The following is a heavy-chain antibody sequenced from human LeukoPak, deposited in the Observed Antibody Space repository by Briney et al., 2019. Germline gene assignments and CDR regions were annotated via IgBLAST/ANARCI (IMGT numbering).Heavy chain of an antibody. Sequence: PSETLSLTCSVSGASVSTYYWSWIRQPPGKGLEWIGYIDYFGRTNYNPSLQSRVTISEDTAKNQFSLQLRSVTAADTAVYYCARLADDWGPGTLVIVPS. CDR2: IDYFGRT. V-gene: IGHV4-59*08. J-gene: IGHJ4*02. CDR1: GASVSTYY. CDR3: ARLADD.